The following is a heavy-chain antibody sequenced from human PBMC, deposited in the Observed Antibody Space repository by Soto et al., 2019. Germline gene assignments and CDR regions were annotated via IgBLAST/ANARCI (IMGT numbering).Heavy chain of an antibody. CDR1: GFTFNTYA. J-gene: IGHJ4*02. CDR3: ARVSTDTILVFITVSFDF. Sequence: PGGSLRLSCSASGFTFNTYAMHWVRQAPGKGLEWVTSISYDGSTKYYAGSVKGRFTISRDNSKNTLYLQMNSLRPEDTAVYFCARVSTDTILVFITVSFDFWGQGTLVTVSS. D-gene: IGHD3-22*01. V-gene: IGHV3-30-3*01. CDR2: ISYDGSTK.